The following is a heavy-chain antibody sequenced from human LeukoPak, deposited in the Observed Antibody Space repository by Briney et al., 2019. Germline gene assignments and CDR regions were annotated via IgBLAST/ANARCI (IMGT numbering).Heavy chain of an antibody. CDR2: IYNSGST. V-gene: IGHV4-61*02. CDR3: ASGGFDL. CDR1: GGGSISSSSYY. Sequence: SQTLSLTCGISGGGSISSSSYYWSWIRQPAGKGLEWVGRIYNSGSTHYNPSLQSRVTMSVDMSKNQFSLKLSSVTAADTAIYYCASGGFDLWGQGTLVTVSS. J-gene: IGHJ4*02. D-gene: IGHD3-16*01.